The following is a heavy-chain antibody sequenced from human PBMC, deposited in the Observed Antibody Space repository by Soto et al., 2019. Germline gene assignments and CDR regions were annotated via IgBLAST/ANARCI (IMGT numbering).Heavy chain of an antibody. CDR1: GFSFSSLA. V-gene: IGHV3-23*01. Sequence: AGGSLRLSCAACGFSFSSLAMSWVRQAPGEGLEWVSSISGRGVDTLYADSVKGRFTISRDNSRNTLYLQVNSLRAEDTAVYYCVKDQTDVTLFDYWGQGTLVTVSS. CDR3: VKDQTDVTLFDY. D-gene: IGHD2-21*02. J-gene: IGHJ4*02. CDR2: ISGRGVDT.